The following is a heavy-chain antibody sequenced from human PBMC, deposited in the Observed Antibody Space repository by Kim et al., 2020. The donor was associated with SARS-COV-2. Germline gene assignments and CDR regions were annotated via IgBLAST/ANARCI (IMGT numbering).Heavy chain of an antibody. Sequence: ASVKVSCKASGYTFTSYAMNWVRQAPGQGLEWMGWINTNTGNPTYAQGFTGRFVFSLDTSVSTAYLQISSLKAEDTAVYYCARDLSIFMVRGVIAYWGQGTLVTVSS. J-gene: IGHJ4*02. D-gene: IGHD3-10*01. V-gene: IGHV7-4-1*02. CDR2: INTNTGNP. CDR1: GYTFTSYA. CDR3: ARDLSIFMVRGVIAY.